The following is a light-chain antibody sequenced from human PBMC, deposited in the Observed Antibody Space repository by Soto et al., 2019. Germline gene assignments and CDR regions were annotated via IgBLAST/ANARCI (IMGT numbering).Light chain of an antibody. V-gene: IGLV1-51*01. Sequence: QSVLTQPPSVSAAPGQKVSISCSGSHSNIGNNYVSWYQQFPGVAPKLLIYDTRKRPSWIPDRFSASKSGTSATLVITGLQSGDEAYYYCGTWDSSLSAGRFGGGTKVTVL. J-gene: IGLJ2*01. CDR2: DTR. CDR1: HSNIGNNY. CDR3: GTWDSSLSAGR.